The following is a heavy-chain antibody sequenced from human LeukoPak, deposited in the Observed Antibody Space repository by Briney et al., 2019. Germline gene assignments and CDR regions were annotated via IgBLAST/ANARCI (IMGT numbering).Heavy chain of an antibody. CDR3: ARHGYGSGSYYGY. V-gene: IGHV4-39*01. Sequence: PSETLSLTCTVSGGSISSSSYYWGWIRQPPGNGLEWIGSIYYSGSTYYNPSLKSRVTISVDTSKNQFSLKLSSVTAADTAVYYCARHGYGSGSYYGYWGQGTLVTVSS. D-gene: IGHD3-10*01. J-gene: IGHJ4*02. CDR2: IYYSGST. CDR1: GGSISSSSYY.